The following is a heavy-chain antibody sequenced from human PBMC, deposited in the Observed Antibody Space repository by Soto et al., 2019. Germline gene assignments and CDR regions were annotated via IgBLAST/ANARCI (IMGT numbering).Heavy chain of an antibody. CDR3: ARAYDFTIDY. D-gene: IGHD3-3*01. CDR2: INHSEST. Sequence: QVLLQQWGAGLLKPSETLSLTCAVYGGSFSGYYWSWIRQPPGKGLEWIGDINHSESTNYNPYLKGRVTISVDTSKNQFSLKLSSVTAADTAVYFCARAYDFTIDYWGQGTLVTVSS. J-gene: IGHJ4*02. CDR1: GGSFSGYY. V-gene: IGHV4-34*01.